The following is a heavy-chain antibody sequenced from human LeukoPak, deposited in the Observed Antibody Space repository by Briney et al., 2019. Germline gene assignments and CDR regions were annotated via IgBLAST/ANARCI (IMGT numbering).Heavy chain of an antibody. CDR1: GYTFGIYG. CDR3: ARVAATVVTRTDY. V-gene: IGHV1-18*01. Sequence: GASVKVSCKASGYTFGIYGISWVRQAPGQGLEWMGWISGYNGNTDYAQNLQGRVTMTTDTSTSTAYMELRCLTSDDTAVYYCARVAATVVTRTDYWGQGTLVTVSS. J-gene: IGHJ4*02. D-gene: IGHD4-23*01. CDR2: ISGYNGNT.